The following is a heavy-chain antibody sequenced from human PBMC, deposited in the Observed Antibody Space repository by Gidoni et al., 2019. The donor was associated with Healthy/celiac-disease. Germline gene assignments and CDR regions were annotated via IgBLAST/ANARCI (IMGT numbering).Heavy chain of an antibody. CDR3: ARIERGSGPYYYYGMDV. D-gene: IGHD3-10*01. Sequence: QVQLQESGPGLVKPSQTLSLTCTVSVGSISSGGYYWSWIRQHPGKGLEWIGYIYYSGSTYYNPSLKSLVTISVDTSKNQFSLKLSSVTAADTAVYYCARIERGSGPYYYYGMDVWGQGTTVTVSS. CDR2: IYYSGST. CDR1: VGSISSGGYY. J-gene: IGHJ6*02. V-gene: IGHV4-31*01.